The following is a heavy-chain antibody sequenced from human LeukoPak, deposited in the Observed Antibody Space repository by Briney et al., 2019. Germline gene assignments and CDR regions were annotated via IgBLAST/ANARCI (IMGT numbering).Heavy chain of an antibody. V-gene: IGHV4-59*08. CDR1: GGTISSYY. Sequence: SETLSLTCTVSGGTISSYYWSWIRQPPGKGLEWIGYIYYSGSTNYNPSLKSRVTISVDTSKNQFSLKLSSVTAADTAVYYCARQGGGFWYFDLWGRGTLVTVSS. CDR3: ARQGGGFWYFDL. CDR2: IYYSGST. D-gene: IGHD6-25*01. J-gene: IGHJ2*01.